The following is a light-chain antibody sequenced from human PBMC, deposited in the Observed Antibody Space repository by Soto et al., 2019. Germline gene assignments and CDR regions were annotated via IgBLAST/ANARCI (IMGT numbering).Light chain of an antibody. J-gene: IGKJ5*01. CDR3: QQDGSSPIT. CDR1: QIVSSSH. Sequence: VLTQSPGTLSLKTGERATLSCRASQIVSSSHLAWYQQRPGQAPRLLIYVASNRAAGTPDRFSGSGSGKDFTLTISILEAKDFGMYYCQQDGSSPITFVQGSRLE. CDR2: VAS. V-gene: IGKV3-20*01.